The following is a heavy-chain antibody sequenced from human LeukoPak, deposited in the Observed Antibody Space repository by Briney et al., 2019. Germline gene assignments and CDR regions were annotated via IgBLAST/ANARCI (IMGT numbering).Heavy chain of an antibody. V-gene: IGHV4-4*07. CDR3: ARDSSTWRGFDC. CDR2: IYTSGST. D-gene: IGHD6-13*01. CDR1: GGSISSYY. Sequence: SETLSLTCTVSGGSISSYYWSWVRQPAGKGLEWIGRIYTSGSTNYNPSLKSRVTMSVDTSKNQFSLNLSSVTAADTAVYYCARDSSTWRGFDCWGQGTLVTVSS. J-gene: IGHJ4*02.